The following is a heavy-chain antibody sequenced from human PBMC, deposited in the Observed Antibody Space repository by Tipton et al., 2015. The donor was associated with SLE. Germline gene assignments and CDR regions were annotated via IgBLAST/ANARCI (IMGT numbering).Heavy chain of an antibody. CDR1: GGTFNSYT. V-gene: IGHV1-18*01. Sequence: QSGAEVKKPGSSVKVSCKVSGGTFNSYTISWVRQAPGQGLEWMGWISPNNDNTKYEQKLQGRLTMTTDTSTSTAYMEPRSLRSDDTAVYYCARDWFDSSGYDYWGQGTLVTVSS. D-gene: IGHD3-22*01. CDR2: ISPNNDNT. CDR3: ARDWFDSSGYDY. J-gene: IGHJ4*02.